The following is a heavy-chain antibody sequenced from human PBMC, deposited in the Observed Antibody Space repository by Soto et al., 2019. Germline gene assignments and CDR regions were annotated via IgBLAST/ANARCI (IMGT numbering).Heavy chain of an antibody. D-gene: IGHD2-2*01. Sequence: ASVKVSCKASGYTFTSYDINWVRQATGQGLEWMGWMNPNSGNTGYAQKFQGRVTMTRNTSISTAYMELSSLRSEDTAVYYCARVLGYCSSTSCYAKADDAFDIWGQGTMVTV. CDR1: GYTFTSYD. J-gene: IGHJ3*02. V-gene: IGHV1-8*01. CDR2: MNPNSGNT. CDR3: ARVLGYCSSTSCYAKADDAFDI.